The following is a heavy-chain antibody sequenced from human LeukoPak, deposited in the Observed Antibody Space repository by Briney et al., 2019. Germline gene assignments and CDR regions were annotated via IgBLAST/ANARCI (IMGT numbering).Heavy chain of an antibody. D-gene: IGHD3-22*01. CDR1: GYTFTGYY. J-gene: IGHJ4*02. CDR3: ARTYPRDYYDSSGGFDY. V-gene: IGHV1-2*02. CDR2: INPNSGGT. Sequence: ASVKVSCKASGYTFTGYYMNWVRQAPGQGLEWMGWINPNSGGTNYAQKFQGRVTMTRDTSTSTVYMELSSLRSEDTAVYYCARTYPRDYYDSSGGFDYWGQGTLVTVSS.